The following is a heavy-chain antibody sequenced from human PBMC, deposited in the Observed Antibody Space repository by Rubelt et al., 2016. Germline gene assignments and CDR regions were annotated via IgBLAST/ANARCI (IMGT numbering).Heavy chain of an antibody. D-gene: IGHD3-10*02. CDR1: GFTFSSYA. CDR3: AKDYVF. J-gene: IGHJ4*02. Sequence: EVQLVESGGDLVQPGESLRLSCAASGFTFSSYAMSWVRQAPGRGLMWVSRINVPGSITYYAASVKGRFTVSLDNSKNTLYLQRNSLRPEDTAVYYCAKDYVFCGQGTLVTVAS. V-gene: IGHV3-23*04. CDR2: INVPGSIT.